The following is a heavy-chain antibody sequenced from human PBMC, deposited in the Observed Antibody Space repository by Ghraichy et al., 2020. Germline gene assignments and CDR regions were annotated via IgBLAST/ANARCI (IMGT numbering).Heavy chain of an antibody. CDR3: ARVRGIVVVPAAPNDAFDI. V-gene: IGHV4-38-2*02. Sequence: SETLSLTCTVSGYSISSGYYWGWIRQPPVKGLEWIGSIYHSGSTYYNPSLKSRVTISVDTSKNQFSLKLSSVTAADTAVYYCARVRGIVVVPAAPNDAFDIWGQGTMVTVSS. J-gene: IGHJ3*02. CDR2: IYHSGST. D-gene: IGHD2-2*01. CDR1: GYSISSGYY.